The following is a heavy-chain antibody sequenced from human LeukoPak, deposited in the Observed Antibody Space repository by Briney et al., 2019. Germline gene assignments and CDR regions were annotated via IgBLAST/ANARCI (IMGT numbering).Heavy chain of an antibody. V-gene: IGHV1-2*02. CDR1: GYTFTGYY. Sequence: GASVTVSCKASGYTFTGYYIHWMRQAPGQGLERMGWINPHSGGTNYAQNFQGRVTMTRDTSISTVYMELHTLRSDDTAVYFCARGLLTGRNWYFDLWGRGTLLTASS. J-gene: IGHJ2*01. D-gene: IGHD3-9*01. CDR2: INPHSGGT. CDR3: ARGLLTGRNWYFDL.